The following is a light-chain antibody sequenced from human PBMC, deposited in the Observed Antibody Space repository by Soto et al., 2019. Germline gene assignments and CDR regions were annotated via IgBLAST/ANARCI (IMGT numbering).Light chain of an antibody. V-gene: IGKV1-33*01. CDR2: DAS. Sequence: DIQMTQSPSSLSASVGDRVTITCQASQDISNYLNWYQQKPGKAPKLLIYDASTLETGVPSRFSGSGSGTDFTFTISSLQPEDIATSYCQQYDNLPPYTFGQGTKLEIK. CDR1: QDISNY. CDR3: QQYDNLPPYT. J-gene: IGKJ2*01.